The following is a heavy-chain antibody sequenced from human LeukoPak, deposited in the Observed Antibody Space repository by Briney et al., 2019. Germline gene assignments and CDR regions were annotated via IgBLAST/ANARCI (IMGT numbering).Heavy chain of an antibody. J-gene: IGHJ6*03. CDR1: GGSISSYY. D-gene: IGHD5-18*01. Sequence: SETLSLTCTVSGGSISSYYWSWIRQPPGKGLEWIGSIYYSGSTYYNPSLKSRVTISVDTSKNQFSLKLSSVTAADTAVYYCARDVSGYSYAIHYYYYMDVWGKGTTVTVSS. CDR3: ARDVSGYSYAIHYYYYMDV. CDR2: IYYSGST. V-gene: IGHV4-59*12.